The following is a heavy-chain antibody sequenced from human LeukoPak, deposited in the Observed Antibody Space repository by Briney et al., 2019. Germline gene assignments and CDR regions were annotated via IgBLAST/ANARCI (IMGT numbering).Heavy chain of an antibody. Sequence: PGGSLRLSCAASGFTFSDYSMNWVRQAPGKGLEWVSYISSSSSTVYYADSVKGRFTISRDNAKNSLYLQMNSLRDEDTAVYYCAKGSYYDSSGYYTVDYWGQGTLVTVSS. V-gene: IGHV3-48*02. CDR1: GFTFSDYS. D-gene: IGHD3-22*01. CDR3: AKGSYYDSSGYYTVDY. CDR2: ISSSSSTV. J-gene: IGHJ4*02.